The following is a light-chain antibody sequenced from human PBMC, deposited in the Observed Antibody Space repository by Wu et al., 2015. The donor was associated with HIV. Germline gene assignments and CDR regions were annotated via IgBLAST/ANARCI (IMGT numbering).Light chain of an antibody. V-gene: IGKV3-20*01. CDR1: QNVRNNF. Sequence: EVVLTQSPGTLSLSPGERATLSCRASQNVRNNFLAWFQQKPGQAPRLLIYGASSRATDIPDRFSGTASGTDFTLTIDRLEPEDFAVYYCQQYGSSPPTFGQGTKVEMK. CDR2: GAS. J-gene: IGKJ1*01. CDR3: QQYGSSPPT.